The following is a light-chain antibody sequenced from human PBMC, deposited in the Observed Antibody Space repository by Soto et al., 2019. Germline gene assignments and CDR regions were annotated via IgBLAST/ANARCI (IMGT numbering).Light chain of an antibody. Sequence: QSALTQPASVSGSPGQSITISCTGASSDIGTYKYVSWYQQHPGKAPKLMIYEVTNRPSGVSNRFSGSKSGNTASLTISGLQAEDEADYFCSSYTISNTLLLFGGGTKLTAL. CDR3: SSYTISNTLLL. CDR1: SSDIGTYKY. J-gene: IGLJ2*01. V-gene: IGLV2-14*01. CDR2: EVT.